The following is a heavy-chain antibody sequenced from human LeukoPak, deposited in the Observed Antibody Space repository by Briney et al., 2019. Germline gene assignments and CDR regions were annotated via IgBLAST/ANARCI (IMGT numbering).Heavy chain of an antibody. J-gene: IGHJ4*02. V-gene: IGHV4-39*01. CDR1: GGSISSSSYY. CDR3: ARGWQLVRTNQFDY. D-gene: IGHD6-13*01. CDR2: IYYSGST. Sequence: PSETLSLTCTVSGGSISSSSYYWGWIRQPPGKGLEWIGSIYYSGSTYYNPSLKSRVTISVDTSKNQFSLKLSSVTAADTAVYYCARGWQLVRTNQFDYWGQGTLVTVSS.